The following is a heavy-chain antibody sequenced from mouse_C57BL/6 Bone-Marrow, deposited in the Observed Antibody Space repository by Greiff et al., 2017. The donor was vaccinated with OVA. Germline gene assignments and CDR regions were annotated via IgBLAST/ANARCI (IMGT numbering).Heavy chain of an antibody. CDR1: GYTFTSYW. Sequence: VKLQQPGTELVKPGASVKLSCKASGYTFTSYWMPWVKQRPGQGLEWIGNINPSNGGTNYNEKFKSKATLTVDKSSSTAYMQLSSLTSEDSAVYYCARRLGSGSSYNCYFDVWGTGTTVTVSS. CDR2: INPSNGGT. V-gene: IGHV1-53*01. J-gene: IGHJ1*03. CDR3: ARRLGSGSSYNCYFDV. D-gene: IGHD1-1*01.